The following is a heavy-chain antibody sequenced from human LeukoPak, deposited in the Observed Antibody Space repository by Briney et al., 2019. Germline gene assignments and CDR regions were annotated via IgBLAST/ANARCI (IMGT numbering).Heavy chain of an antibody. CDR2: INSDGSST. D-gene: IGHD1-26*01. J-gene: IGHJ4*02. CDR3: ARDWEFDY. V-gene: IGHV3-74*01. Sequence: PGGTLRLSCAASGFTFSSYWMHWVRQAPGKGPVWVSRINSDGSSTSYADSVKGRFTTSRDNAKSTLYLQLNSLRPEDTAVYYCARDWEFDYWGQGTLVTVSS. CDR1: GFTFSSYW.